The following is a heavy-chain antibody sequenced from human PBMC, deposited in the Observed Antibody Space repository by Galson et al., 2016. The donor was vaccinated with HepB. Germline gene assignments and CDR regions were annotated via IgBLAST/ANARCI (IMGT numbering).Heavy chain of an antibody. Sequence: PALVKPTQTLTLTCTFSGFSLNTSGVGVGWIRQPPGKALEWLVLIYWDDDQRYNPSLKNRLSITKDTSKNRVVLRMTNMGPVDTATYYCAHHSYDSWSNYMDVRDFWGQGATVTVSS. J-gene: IGHJ6*02. CDR3: AHHSYDSWSNYMDVRDF. V-gene: IGHV2-5*02. D-gene: IGHD3-3*01. CDR2: IYWDDDQ. CDR1: GFSLNTSGVG.